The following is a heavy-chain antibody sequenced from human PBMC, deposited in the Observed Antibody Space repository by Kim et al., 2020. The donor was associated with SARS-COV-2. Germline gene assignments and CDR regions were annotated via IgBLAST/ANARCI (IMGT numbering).Heavy chain of an antibody. CDR1: GFTFNIIW. D-gene: IGHD7-27*01. CDR2: IKQDGSET. V-gene: IGHV3-7*05. J-gene: IGHJ4*02. CDR3: ARQRPGSVDY. Sequence: GGSLRLSCAASGFTFNIIWMTWVRQAPGKGLEWVASIKQDGSETYYVDSVKGRFTISRENTKNSLYLQMNSLTAEDTAVYYCARQRPGSVDYWGQGTLVTVSS.